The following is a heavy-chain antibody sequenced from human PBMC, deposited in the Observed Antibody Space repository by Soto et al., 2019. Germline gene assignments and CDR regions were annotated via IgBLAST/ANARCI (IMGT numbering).Heavy chain of an antibody. Sequence: QVQLQESGPGLVKPSQTLSLTCTVSGGSISSGEYYWSWIRQPPGKGLEWIGYIYYSGSTYYNPSLKSRVTISVDTSKNQFSLKLSSVTAADTAVYYCARVDSSGYQPFDYWCQGTLVTVSS. CDR3: ARVDSSGYQPFDY. CDR1: GGSISSGEYY. V-gene: IGHV4-30-4*01. J-gene: IGHJ4*02. CDR2: IYYSGST. D-gene: IGHD3-22*01.